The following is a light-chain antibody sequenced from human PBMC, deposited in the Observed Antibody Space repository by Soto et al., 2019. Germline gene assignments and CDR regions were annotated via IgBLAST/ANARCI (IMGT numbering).Light chain of an antibody. V-gene: IGKV3-11*01. CDR3: QQRSIWPPIT. CDR1: QSVKNY. J-gene: IGKJ5*01. CDR2: DAS. Sequence: EIVLTQFPATLSLSPGERATLSCRASQSVKNYLAWYQQKPGQAPRLLVYDASNTATGVPARFSGSGSGTDLTLTISSLEPEDFAVYYCQQRSIWPPITFGQGTRLEIK.